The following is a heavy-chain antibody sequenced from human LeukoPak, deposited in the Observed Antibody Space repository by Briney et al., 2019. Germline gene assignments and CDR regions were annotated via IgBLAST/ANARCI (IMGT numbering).Heavy chain of an antibody. J-gene: IGHJ4*02. CDR2: IYSDGNS. V-gene: IGHV3-66*01. Sequence: SGGSLRLSCAASGFTVSSSHMSWVRQAPGKGLEWLSIIYSDGNSIHADSVKGRFTTSRDNSKNTLYLQRNSLRVEDTAVYHCAKTAGYSDGWYDYWGQGTLVTVSS. D-gene: IGHD6-19*01. CDR1: GFTVSSSH. CDR3: AKTAGYSDGWYDY.